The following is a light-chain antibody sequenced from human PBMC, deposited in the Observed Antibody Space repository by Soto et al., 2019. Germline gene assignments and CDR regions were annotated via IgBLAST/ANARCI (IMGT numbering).Light chain of an antibody. Sequence: QSVLTQPPSASGSPGQSVTISCTGTSSDVGGYNYVSWYQQHPGRAPRLMIYEVNKRPSGVPDRFSGSKSGDTASLTVSGLQAEDEADYYCYSYAGSPNGFGTGTKVTVL. J-gene: IGLJ1*01. CDR2: EVN. CDR3: YSYAGSPNG. V-gene: IGLV2-8*01. CDR1: SSDVGGYNY.